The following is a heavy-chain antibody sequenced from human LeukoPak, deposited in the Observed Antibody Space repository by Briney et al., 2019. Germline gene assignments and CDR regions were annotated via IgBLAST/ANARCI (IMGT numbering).Heavy chain of an antibody. D-gene: IGHD3-10*01. J-gene: IGHJ4*02. Sequence: ASVKVSCKASGYTFSGTGWYLYWLRQAPGQGLECMGWIYPYTGATHYAQEFQGRVAMTRDTSISTAYMELSRLRPDDTAVYYCARDGPAQMVDFDYWGQGTLVTVSS. CDR2: IYPYTGAT. CDR1: GYTFSGTGWY. CDR3: ARDGPAQMVDFDY. V-gene: IGHV1-2*02.